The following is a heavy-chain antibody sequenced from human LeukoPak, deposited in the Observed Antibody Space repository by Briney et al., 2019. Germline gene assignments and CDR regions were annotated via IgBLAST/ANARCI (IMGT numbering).Heavy chain of an antibody. CDR3: AGEGYCSGGSCYPIDY. Sequence: GGSLRLSCAASGFTFSSYWMNWVRQAPGKGLEWVSSISSRSSYIYYADSVKGRFTISRDNAKNSLYLQMNSLRAEDTAVYYCAGEGYCSGGSCYPIDYWGQGTLVTVSS. J-gene: IGHJ4*02. CDR2: ISSRSSYI. D-gene: IGHD2-15*01. CDR1: GFTFSSYW. V-gene: IGHV3-21*01.